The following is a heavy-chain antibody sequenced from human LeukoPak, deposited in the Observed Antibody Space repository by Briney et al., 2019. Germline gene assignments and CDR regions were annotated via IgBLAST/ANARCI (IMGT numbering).Heavy chain of an antibody. Sequence: PGGSLRLSCAASGFTFSSYAMSWVRQAPGKGLEWVSAISGSGGSTYYADSVKGRFTISRDNSKNTLYLQMNSLRAEDTAVYYCAKSLILYSGYDYRLPHYGDSSFDYWGQGTLVTVSS. CDR3: AKSLILYSGYDYRLPHYGDSSFDY. J-gene: IGHJ4*02. CDR1: GFTFSSYA. CDR2: ISGSGGST. V-gene: IGHV3-23*01. D-gene: IGHD5-12*01.